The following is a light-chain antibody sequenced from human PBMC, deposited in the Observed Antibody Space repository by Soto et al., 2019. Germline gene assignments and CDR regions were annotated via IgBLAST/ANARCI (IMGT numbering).Light chain of an antibody. J-gene: IGKJ1*01. V-gene: IGKV3-15*01. CDR2: AAS. Sequence: EIVMTQSPATLSVSPGERATLSCRASQSVSSNLAWYQQKPGQAPRLLIYAASTRATGITARFSGSGSGTEFTLTISSLLSEDVAVDYCQHYNNWPPWTFGQGTKVEIK. CDR3: QHYNNWPPWT. CDR1: QSVSSN.